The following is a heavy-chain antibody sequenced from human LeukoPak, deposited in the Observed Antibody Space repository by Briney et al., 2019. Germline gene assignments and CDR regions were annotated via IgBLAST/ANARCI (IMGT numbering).Heavy chain of an antibody. V-gene: IGHV1-2*02. CDR1: GSTFTRHY. CDR2: IYPTSGDI. CDR3: TRAAIAVAGDYHYHYMDV. D-gene: IGHD6-19*01. J-gene: IGHJ6*03. Sequence: GASVKVSCKASGSTFTRHYMHWVRQAPGQGLEGMGGIYPTSGDIDYSHIFEGRVTITRDTATSTASMELSRLRSDVTAVYYCTRAAIAVAGDYHYHYMDVWGKGTTVTVSS.